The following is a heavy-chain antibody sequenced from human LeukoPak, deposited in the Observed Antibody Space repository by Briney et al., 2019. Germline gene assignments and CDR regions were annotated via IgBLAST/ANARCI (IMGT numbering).Heavy chain of an antibody. D-gene: IGHD2-2*01. CDR1: GVSVTTSGYY. J-gene: IGHJ6*02. Sequence: TSETLSLTCTVFGVSVTTSGYYGAWIRQPPGRGLEWIGSTSYSGITYYKPSLRGRVTISGDTAKNQFSLKLSSVTAADTAVYYCARHNDYASLMDVRGQGTTVTVSS. V-gene: IGHV4-39*01. CDR3: ARHNDYASLMDV. CDR2: TSYSGIT.